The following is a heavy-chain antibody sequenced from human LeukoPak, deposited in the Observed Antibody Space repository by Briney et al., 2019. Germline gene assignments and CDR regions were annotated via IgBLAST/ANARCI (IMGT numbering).Heavy chain of an antibody. CDR1: GFTFSSYG. V-gene: IGHV3-30*02. J-gene: IGHJ4*02. CDR2: IRYDGSNK. D-gene: IGHD3-10*01. CDR3: ARDLYGSGISFYDY. Sequence: GGSLRLSCAASGFTFSSYGMHWVRQAPGKGLEWVAFIRYDGSNKYYADSVKGRFTISRDNSKNTLYLQMNSLRAEDTAVYYCARDLYGSGISFYDYWGQGTLVTVSS.